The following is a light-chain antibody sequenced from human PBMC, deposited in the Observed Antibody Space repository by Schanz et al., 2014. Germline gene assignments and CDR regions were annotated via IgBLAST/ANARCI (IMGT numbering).Light chain of an antibody. V-gene: IGKV3-20*01. Sequence: EIVLTQSPGTLSLSPGERATLSCRASQSVTSTYLAWYQQKPGQAPRLLIYEASIRATGVPDRFSGSGSGTDFTLTISRLEPEDFAVYYCQQFINLPWTFGQGTRVEIK. CDR1: QSVTSTY. J-gene: IGKJ1*01. CDR3: QQFINLPWT. CDR2: EAS.